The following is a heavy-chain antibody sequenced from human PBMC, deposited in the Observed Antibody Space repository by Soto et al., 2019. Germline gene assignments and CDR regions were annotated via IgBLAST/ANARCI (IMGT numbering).Heavy chain of an antibody. D-gene: IGHD2-21*02. V-gene: IGHV4-30-2*01. CDR1: GGSVISGGYS. CDR3: VRSAYCGGDCYSEYFQH. CDR2: IYDSGST. J-gene: IGHJ1*01. Sequence: TLSLTCAVSGGSVISGGYSWSWIRQPPGKGLEWIGYIYDSGSTYYNPSLKSRVTISVDRSKNQFSLKLSSVTAADTAVYYCVRSAYCGGDCYSEYFQHWGQGTLVTVSS.